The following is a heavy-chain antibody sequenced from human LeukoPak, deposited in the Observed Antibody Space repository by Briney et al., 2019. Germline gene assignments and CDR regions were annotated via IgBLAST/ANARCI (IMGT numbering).Heavy chain of an antibody. CDR2: MKEDGSDI. J-gene: IGHJ4*02. Sequence: GGSLRLSCAASGFSFSSYTMSWVRQAPGKGLEWVAKMKEDGSDINYVDSVKGRFTICRDNAKNSLCLQMSSLRAEDTAVYYCARGGARYLDNWGQGTLVTVSS. CDR3: ARGGARYLDN. CDR1: GFSFSSYT. V-gene: IGHV3-7*01. D-gene: IGHD3-9*01.